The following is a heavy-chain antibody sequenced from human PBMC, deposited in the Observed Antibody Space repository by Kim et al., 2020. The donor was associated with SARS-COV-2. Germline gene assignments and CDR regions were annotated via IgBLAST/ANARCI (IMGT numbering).Heavy chain of an antibody. CDR1: GFTFSSYA. Sequence: GGSLRLSCAASGFTFSSYAMHWVRQAPGKGLEWVAVISYDGSNKYYADSVKGRFTISRGNSKNTLYLQMNSLRAEDTAVYYCARVVFYNWNDGGGAFDIWGQGTMVTVSS. D-gene: IGHD1-20*01. J-gene: IGHJ3*02. V-gene: IGHV3-30-3*01. CDR2: ISYDGSNK. CDR3: ARVVFYNWNDGGGAFDI.